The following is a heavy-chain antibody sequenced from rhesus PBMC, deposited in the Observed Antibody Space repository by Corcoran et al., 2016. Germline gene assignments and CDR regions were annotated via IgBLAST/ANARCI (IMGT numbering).Heavy chain of an antibody. D-gene: IGHD6-31*01. CDR3: ARQGEYSSGWYGGVY. Sequence: QVQLQESGPGLVKPSETLSLTCAVSGYSISSGYYWGWIRQPPGKGLEYIGYSSGSSGGTYSNPPRKSRVTISKDTSKTQFSLKLGSVPAADTALDYCARQGEYSSGWYGGVYWGQGVLVTVSS. CDR2: SSGSSGGT. V-gene: IGHV4-99*01. CDR1: GYSISSGYY. J-gene: IGHJ4*01.